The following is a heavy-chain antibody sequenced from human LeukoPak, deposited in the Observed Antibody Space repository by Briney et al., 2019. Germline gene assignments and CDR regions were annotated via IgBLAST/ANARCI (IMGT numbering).Heavy chain of an antibody. CDR2: ISGSGGST. Sequence: GGSPRLSCAASGFAFSSYAMSWVRQAPGKGLEWVSAISGSGGSTYYADSVKGRFTISRDNSKNTLYLQMNSLRAEDTAVYYCAKDGYGYDSSGYPIWGQGTMVTVSS. V-gene: IGHV3-23*01. D-gene: IGHD3-22*01. J-gene: IGHJ3*02. CDR1: GFAFSSYA. CDR3: AKDGYGYDSSGYPI.